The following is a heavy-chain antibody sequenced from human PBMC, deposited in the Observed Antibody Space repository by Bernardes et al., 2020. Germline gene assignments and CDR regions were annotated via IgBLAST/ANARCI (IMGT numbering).Heavy chain of an antibody. Sequence: SVKVSCKASGVTFSSYAISWVRQAPGQGLEWMGGIIPIFGTANYAQKFQGRVTITADESTSTAYMELSSLRSEDTAVYYCARGRGDGYNPHGYYYYYMDVWGKGTTVTVSS. J-gene: IGHJ6*03. CDR2: IIPIFGTA. D-gene: IGHD5-12*01. V-gene: IGHV1-69*13. CDR3: ARGRGDGYNPHGYYYYYMDV. CDR1: GVTFSSYA.